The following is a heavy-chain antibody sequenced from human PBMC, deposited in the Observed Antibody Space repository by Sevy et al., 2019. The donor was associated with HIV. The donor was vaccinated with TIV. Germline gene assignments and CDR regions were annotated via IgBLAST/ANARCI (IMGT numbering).Heavy chain of an antibody. CDR3: ARGERLDC. CDR1: GFTFSPYW. Sequence: GGSLRLSCAASGFTFSPYWMTWVRQAPGKGLEWVANIRPDGSDKYYVDSVKGRFTISRDNAKNSLYLQMNSLRADDTDRDCGARGERLDCWGQGALVTVSS. V-gene: IGHV3-7*01. D-gene: IGHD1-26*01. CDR2: IRPDGSDK. J-gene: IGHJ4*02.